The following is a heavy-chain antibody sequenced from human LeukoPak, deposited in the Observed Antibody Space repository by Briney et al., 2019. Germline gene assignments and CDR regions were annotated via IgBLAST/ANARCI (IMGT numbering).Heavy chain of an antibody. CDR3: VRDYTLYMVRGVIPDY. D-gene: IGHD3-10*01. Sequence: PGGSLRLSCAASGFTFSSYAMHWVRQAPGKGLEWVAVISYDGSNKYYADSVKGRFTISRDNSKNTLYLQMNSLRAEDTAVYYCVRDYTLYMVRGVIPDYWGQGTLVTVSS. CDR1: GFTFSSYA. J-gene: IGHJ4*02. V-gene: IGHV3-30-3*01. CDR2: ISYDGSNK.